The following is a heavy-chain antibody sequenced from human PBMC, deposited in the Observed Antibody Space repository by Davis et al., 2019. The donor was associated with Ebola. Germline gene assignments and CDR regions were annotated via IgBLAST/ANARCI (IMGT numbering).Heavy chain of an antibody. D-gene: IGHD3-3*01. J-gene: IGHJ6*02. CDR1: GYTFTSYY. Sequence: ASVKVSRKASGYTFTSYYMHWVRQAPGQGLEWMGIINPSGGSTSYAQKFQGRVTITRDTSASTAYMELSSLRSEDTAVYYCARDRITIFGVVTISYGMDVWGQGTTVTVSS. CDR3: ARDRITIFGVVTISYGMDV. CDR2: INPSGGST. V-gene: IGHV1-46*01.